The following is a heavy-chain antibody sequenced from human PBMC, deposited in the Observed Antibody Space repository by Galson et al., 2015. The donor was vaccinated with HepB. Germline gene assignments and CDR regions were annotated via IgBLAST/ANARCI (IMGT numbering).Heavy chain of an antibody. CDR3: ARDQCSGSACYLEFDS. V-gene: IGHV3-33*01. D-gene: IGHD2-15*01. J-gene: IGHJ4*02. CDR2: ILNDGSNK. CDR1: GFTFSPYG. Sequence: SLRLSCAASGFTFSPYGMHWVRQAPGKGLEWVAVILNDGSNKYYADSVKGRFTISRDNSKNTLYLQIDSLRAEDTAVYYFARDQCSGSACYLEFDSWGQGTLVTVSS.